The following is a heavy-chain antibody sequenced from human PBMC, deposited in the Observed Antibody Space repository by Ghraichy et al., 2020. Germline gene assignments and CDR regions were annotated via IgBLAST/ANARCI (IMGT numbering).Heavy chain of an antibody. V-gene: IGHV3-23*01. J-gene: IGHJ4*02. CDR2: ISGSGGST. CDR1: GFTFSSYA. CDR3: SKEPRAQQLVVGIFDY. Sequence: GESLNISCAASGFTFSSYAMSWVRQAPGKGLEWVSAISGSGGSTYYADSVKGRFTISRNNSKNTLYLQMNSLRAEDTAVYYCSKEPRAQQLVVGIFDYWGQGTLVTVSS. D-gene: IGHD6-13*01.